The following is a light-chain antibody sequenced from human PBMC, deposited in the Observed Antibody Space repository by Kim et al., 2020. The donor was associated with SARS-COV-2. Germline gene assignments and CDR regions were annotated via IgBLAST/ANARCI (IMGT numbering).Light chain of an antibody. CDR2: SAS. J-gene: IGKJ2*01. CDR1: QSHRNY. CDR3: QQSYSSPYT. V-gene: IGKV1-39*01. Sequence: FASVGDRVTITCRASQSHRNYLNWYQQKPGKAPNLLIGSASHLRSGVPSRFSGSGSGTHFTLTISSLQPEDSAAYYCQQSYSSPYTFGQGTKLEI.